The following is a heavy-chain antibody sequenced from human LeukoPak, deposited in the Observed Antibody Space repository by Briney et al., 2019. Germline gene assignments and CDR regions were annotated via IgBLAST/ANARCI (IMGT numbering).Heavy chain of an antibody. Sequence: GESLKISFKGSGYSFTSYWISWVRQMPGKGLEWMGRIDPSDSYTNYSPSFQGHFTISADKSISTAYPQWSSLKAPDTAMYYCTRPGSSWHLHYWGGEGPVAVSS. V-gene: IGHV5-10-1*01. CDR1: GYSFTSYW. J-gene: IGHJ4*03. CDR3: TRPGSSWHLHY. CDR2: IDPSDSYT.